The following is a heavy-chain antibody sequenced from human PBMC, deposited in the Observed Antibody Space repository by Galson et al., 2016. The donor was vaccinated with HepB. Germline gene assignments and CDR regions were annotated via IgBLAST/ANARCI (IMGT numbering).Heavy chain of an antibody. V-gene: IGHV3-30*03. CDR3: WRSVRMTDHGDASDI. J-gene: IGHJ3*02. CDR2: ISYDGNNK. Sequence: SLRLSCAASGFTFSSYAMHWVRQAPAKGLEWVAVISYDGNNKYYADSVKGRFTISKDNAKHTLFLQMNSLRPEDSAVYYCWRSVRMTDHGDASDIWGQGTRVTVSS. CDR1: GFTFSSYA. D-gene: IGHD2-8*01.